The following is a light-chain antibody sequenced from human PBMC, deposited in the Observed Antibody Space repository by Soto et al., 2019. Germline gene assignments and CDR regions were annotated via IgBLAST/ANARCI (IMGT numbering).Light chain of an antibody. CDR1: QSLLHSDGKTY. CDR3: MQTIQLPLYT. CDR2: EVS. J-gene: IGKJ2*01. V-gene: IGKV2D-29*01. Sequence: DVVMTQTPLSLSVTPGQPASISCKSSQSLLHSDGKTYLYWYLLKPGQPPQLLISEVSNRFSGVPDRFSGSGSGTDFTLKISRVEAEDVGVYYCMQTIQLPLYTFGQGTKLEIK.